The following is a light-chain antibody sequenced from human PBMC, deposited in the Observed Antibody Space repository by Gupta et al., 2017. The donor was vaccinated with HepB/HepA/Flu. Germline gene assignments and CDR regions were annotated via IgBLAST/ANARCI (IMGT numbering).Light chain of an antibody. V-gene: IGLV4-69*01. CDR3: QTWGTGFRV. Sequence: QLVLTQSPSASASLGASVKVTCTLSSGHSSYAIAWHRQQPEKGPRYLMTLTSDGSHTTGDGIPDRFSGSSSGAERYLTISSLQPEDEADYYCQTWGTGFRVFGGGTKLTVL. J-gene: IGLJ3*02. CDR1: SGHSSYA. CDR2: LTSDGSH.